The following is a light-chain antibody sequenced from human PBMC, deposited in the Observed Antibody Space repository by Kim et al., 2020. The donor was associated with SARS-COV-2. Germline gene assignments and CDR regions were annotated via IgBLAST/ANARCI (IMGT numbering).Light chain of an antibody. CDR3: QVWDSSSDHRV. J-gene: IGLJ3*02. Sequence: APGKTARITWGGNNIGSKSVHWYQQKPGQAPVLVIYDDSDRPSGIPERFSGSNSGNTATLTISRVEAGDEADYYCQVWDSSSDHRVFGGGTQLTVL. CDR2: DDS. CDR1: NIGSKS. V-gene: IGLV3-21*03.